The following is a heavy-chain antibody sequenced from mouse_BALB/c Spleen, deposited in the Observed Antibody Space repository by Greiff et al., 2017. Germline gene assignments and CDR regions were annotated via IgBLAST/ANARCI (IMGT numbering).Heavy chain of an antibody. CDR3: VLPYYRTWFAY. Sequence: EVKLVESGGGLVKPGGSLKLSCAASGFTFSDYYMYWVRQTPEKRLEWVATISDGGSYTYYPDSVKGRFTISRVNAKNNLYLQMSSLKSEDTAMYYCVLPYYRTWFAYWGQGTLVTVSA. CDR1: GFTFSDYY. J-gene: IGHJ3*01. V-gene: IGHV5-4*02. CDR2: ISDGGSYT. D-gene: IGHD2-14*01.